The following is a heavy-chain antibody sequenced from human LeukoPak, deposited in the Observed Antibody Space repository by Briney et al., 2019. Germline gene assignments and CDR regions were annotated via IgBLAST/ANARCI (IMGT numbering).Heavy chain of an antibody. Sequence: SETLSLTCTVSGGSISSYYWSWIRQPPGKGLEWIGYIYYSGSTNYNPSLKSRVTISVDTSKNQFSLKLSSVTAADTAVYYCARHRHVWGSYFGRRFDPWGQGTLVTVSS. D-gene: IGHD3-16*01. CDR3: ARHRHVWGSYFGRRFDP. CDR1: GGSISSYY. J-gene: IGHJ5*02. V-gene: IGHV4-59*08. CDR2: IYYSGST.